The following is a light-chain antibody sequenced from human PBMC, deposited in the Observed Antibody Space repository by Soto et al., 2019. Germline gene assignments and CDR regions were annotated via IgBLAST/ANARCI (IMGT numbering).Light chain of an antibody. V-gene: IGLV2-8*01. CDR3: NSYVGSNNYV. CDR2: EVT. CDR1: SSDVGGYDY. Sequence: QSVLTQPPSASGSPGQSVTISCTGTSSDVGGYDYVSWYQQHPGKAPKLMIYEVTKRPSGVPDRFSGSKSGNTASLTVSGLQADDEADYYCNSYVGSNNYVFGTGTKV. J-gene: IGLJ1*01.